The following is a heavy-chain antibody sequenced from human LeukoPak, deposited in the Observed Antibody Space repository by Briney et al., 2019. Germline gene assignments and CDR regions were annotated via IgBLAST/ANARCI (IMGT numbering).Heavy chain of an antibody. CDR3: ARSYSDYDYFNHWFDP. D-gene: IGHD5-12*01. CDR1: GFSLSTSGVG. J-gene: IGHJ5*02. CDR2: IYWNDDK. Sequence: ESGPTLVKPTQTLTLTCTFSGFSLSTSGVGVGWIRQPPGKALEWLALIYWNDDKRYSPSLKSRLTISKDTSKNQVALTMTNMDPVDTATYYCARSYSDYDYFNHWFDPWGQGTLVTVSS. V-gene: IGHV2-5*01.